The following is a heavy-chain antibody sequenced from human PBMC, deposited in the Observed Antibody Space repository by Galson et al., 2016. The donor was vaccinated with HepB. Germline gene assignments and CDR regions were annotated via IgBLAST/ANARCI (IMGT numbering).Heavy chain of an antibody. Sequence: LRLSCATSGFTFADSAMTWVRQAPGKGLGWVGFIRSKTYGAATEYGASVTGRFFISRDDSRGIVYLHMNNLKTEDTAVYFCARRSILDFWGQGALVTVSS. CDR1: GFTFADSA. CDR3: ARRSILDF. D-gene: IGHD5-24*01. V-gene: IGHV3-49*04. CDR2: IRSKTYGAAT. J-gene: IGHJ4*02.